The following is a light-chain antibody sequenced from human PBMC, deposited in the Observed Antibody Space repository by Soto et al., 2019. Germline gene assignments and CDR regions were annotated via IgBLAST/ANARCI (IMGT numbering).Light chain of an antibody. Sequence: QAVVTQPPSVSGAPGQRVTISCTGSSSNIGAGYAVHWYQQLPGTAPKLLIYSNDNRPSGVPDRFSGSKSGTSASLAITGLQAEDEADYHCQSYDSSLSGSVFGGGTKVTVL. CDR1: SSNIGAGYA. J-gene: IGLJ3*02. CDR3: QSYDSSLSGSV. CDR2: SND. V-gene: IGLV1-40*01.